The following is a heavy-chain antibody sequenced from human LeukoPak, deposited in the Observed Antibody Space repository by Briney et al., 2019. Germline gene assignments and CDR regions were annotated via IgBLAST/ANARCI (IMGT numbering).Heavy chain of an antibody. CDR3: ARAPEGTLNWFDP. CDR1: GFTFSSYA. Sequence: PGGSLRLSCAASGFTFSSYAMSWVRQAPGKGLEWVSAISSSGGSTYYADSVKGRFTISRDNSKNTLYLQMNSLRAEDTAVYYCARAPEGTLNWFDPWGQGTLVTVSS. J-gene: IGHJ5*02. V-gene: IGHV3-23*01. CDR2: ISSSGGST.